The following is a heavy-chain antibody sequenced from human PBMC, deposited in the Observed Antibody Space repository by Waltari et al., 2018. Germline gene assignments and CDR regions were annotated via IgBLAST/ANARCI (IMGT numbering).Heavy chain of an antibody. CDR1: GGSFSGYY. D-gene: IGHD3-9*01. CDR2: INHSGST. Sequence: QVQLQQWGAGLLKPSETLSLTCAVYGGSFSGYYWSWIRQPPGKGLEWIGEINHSGSTNYTPSLKSRVTISVDTSKNQFSLKLSSVTAADTAVYYCARDLYHYDIWTGYYNALGYFDYWGQGTLVTVSS. J-gene: IGHJ4*02. CDR3: ARDLYHYDIWTGYYNALGYFDY. V-gene: IGHV4-34*01.